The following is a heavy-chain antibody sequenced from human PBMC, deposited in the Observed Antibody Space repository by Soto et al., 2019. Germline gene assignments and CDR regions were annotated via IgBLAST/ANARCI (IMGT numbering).Heavy chain of an antibody. V-gene: IGHV3-30*18. Sequence: GGSLRLSCAASGFTFSSYGMHWVRQAPSKGLEWVAVISYDGSNKYYADSVKGRFTISRDNSKNTLYLQMNSLRAEDTAVYYCAKEEYSGYDYYYYGMDVWAQGTTVTVSS. CDR1: GFTFSSYG. D-gene: IGHD5-12*01. CDR2: ISYDGSNK. CDR3: AKEEYSGYDYYYYGMDV. J-gene: IGHJ6*02.